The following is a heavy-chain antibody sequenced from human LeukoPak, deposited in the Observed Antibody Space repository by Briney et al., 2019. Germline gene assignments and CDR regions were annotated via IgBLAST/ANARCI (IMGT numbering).Heavy chain of an antibody. D-gene: IGHD2-2*01. J-gene: IGHJ4*02. V-gene: IGHV3-49*04. CDR1: GFTFGDYA. CDR3: TRVGYCSTTSCYWFGY. CDR2: IRSKTYGGTT. Sequence: PRGSLRLSCTASGFTFGDYAMSWVRQAPGKGLECVGFIRSKTYGGTTEYAASVKGRFTISRDDSKSIAYLQMNSLKAEDTAVYYCTRVGYCSTTSCYWFGYWGQGTLVTVSS.